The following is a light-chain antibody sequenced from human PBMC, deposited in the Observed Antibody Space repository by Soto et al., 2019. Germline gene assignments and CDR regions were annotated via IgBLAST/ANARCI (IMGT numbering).Light chain of an antibody. V-gene: IGKV1-5*01. Sequence: DTKMTQSLSTLSASVGDRVTIHCRASQSISTWLAWYQQKPGKAPKLLINVASTLQSGVPSRFSGSGSGTDFTLTISSLQPEDFATYHCQQLNNYPSSTFGGGTKVDVK. J-gene: IGKJ4*01. CDR3: QQLNNYPSST. CDR1: QSISTW. CDR2: VAS.